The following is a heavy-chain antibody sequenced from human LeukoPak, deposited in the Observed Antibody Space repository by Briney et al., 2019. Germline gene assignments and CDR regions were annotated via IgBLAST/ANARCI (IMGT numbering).Heavy chain of an antibody. V-gene: IGHV3-48*03. Sequence: PGGSLRLSCAASGFTFSSYEMNWVRQAPGKGLEWISYISSSGSTIYYADSVKGRFTISRDNAKNSLYLQMNSLTVEDTAVYYCARVIVGAPNKAFDIWGQGTMVTVSS. CDR1: GFTFSSYE. J-gene: IGHJ3*02. D-gene: IGHD1-26*01. CDR3: ARVIVGAPNKAFDI. CDR2: ISSSGSTI.